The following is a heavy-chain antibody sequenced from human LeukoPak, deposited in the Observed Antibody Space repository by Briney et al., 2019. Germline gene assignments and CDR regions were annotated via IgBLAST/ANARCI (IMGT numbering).Heavy chain of an antibody. CDR3: ARAPAAMCFDY. J-gene: IGHJ4*02. D-gene: IGHD2-2*01. CDR2: FYYSGST. V-gene: IGHV4-59*08. Sequence: NPSETLSLTCTVSGGSISSYYWSWIRQPPGKGLEWIGYFYYSGSTKYNPSLKSRVTISVDTSKNQFSLKLRSVTAADTAVYYCARAPAAMCFDYWGQGTLVTVSS. CDR1: GGSISSYY.